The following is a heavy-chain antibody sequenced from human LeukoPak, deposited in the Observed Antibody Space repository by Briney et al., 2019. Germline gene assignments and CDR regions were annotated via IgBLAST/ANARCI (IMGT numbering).Heavy chain of an antibody. J-gene: IGHJ3*01. CDR3: AKSPPDSRPPHAFDL. V-gene: IGHV4-39*01. CDR2: IYFSGST. D-gene: IGHD6-6*01. Sequence: SETLSLTCTVSGGSISSSSYYWGWIRQPPGKGLEWIGSIYFSGSTYYNPSLKSRVTISVDTSKNQFSLKLSSVTAADTAVYYCAKSPPDSRPPHAFDLWGQGTMVTVSS. CDR1: GGSISSSSYY.